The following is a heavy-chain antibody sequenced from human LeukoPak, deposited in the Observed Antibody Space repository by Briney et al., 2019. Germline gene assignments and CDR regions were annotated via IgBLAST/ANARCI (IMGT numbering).Heavy chain of an antibody. D-gene: IGHD3-3*01. CDR1: GFTSSSYA. J-gene: IGHJ4*02. CDR3: AKGSRRITIFGERLYYFDY. Sequence: PGGSLRLSCAASGFTSSSYAMSWVRQAPGKGLEWVSAISGSGGSTYYADSVKGRFTISRDNSKNTLYLQMNSLRAEDTAVYYCAKGSRRITIFGERLYYFDYWGQGTLVTVSS. V-gene: IGHV3-23*01. CDR2: ISGSGGST.